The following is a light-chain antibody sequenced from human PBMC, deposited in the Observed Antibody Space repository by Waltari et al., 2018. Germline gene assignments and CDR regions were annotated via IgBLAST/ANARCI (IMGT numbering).Light chain of an antibody. CDR2: GAS. J-gene: IGKJ4*01. CDR3: QHYSNWPLT. CDR1: QSVRSN. Sequence: LSCRASQSVRSNYLAWYQQKPGQAPRLLIYGASTRATGIPARFSGSGSGTEFTLSISSLQSEDFAVYYCQHYSNWPLTFGGGTKVEIK. V-gene: IGKV3-15*01.